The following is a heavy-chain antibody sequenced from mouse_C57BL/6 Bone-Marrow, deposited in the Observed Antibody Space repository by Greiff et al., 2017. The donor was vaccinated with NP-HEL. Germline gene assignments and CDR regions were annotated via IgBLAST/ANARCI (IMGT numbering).Heavy chain of an antibody. D-gene: IGHD1-1*01. CDR1: GYTFTSYW. Sequence: QVQLKQPGAELVRPGSSVKLSCKASGYTFTSYWMDWVKQRPGQGLEWIGNIYPSDSETHYNQKFKDKATLTVDKSSSTAYMQLSSLTSEDSAVYYCARNYGSSLDYWGQGTTLTVSS. J-gene: IGHJ2*01. V-gene: IGHV1-61*01. CDR2: IYPSDSET. CDR3: ARNYGSSLDY.